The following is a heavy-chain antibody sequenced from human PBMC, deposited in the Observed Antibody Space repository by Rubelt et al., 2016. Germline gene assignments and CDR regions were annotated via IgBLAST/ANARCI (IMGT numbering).Heavy chain of an antibody. V-gene: IGHV4-59*12. CDR3: ARDPIYGMDV. Sequence: QVQLQESGPGLVKPSETLSLTCTVSGGSISDYYWNWIRQAPGQGLELIGYIYYSGSTNYNPSLKSRITMSVDKSKNQFSLKLNPVTAADTAVYYCARDPIYGMDVWGQGTTVTVSS. CDR1: GGSISDYY. J-gene: IGHJ6*02. CDR2: IYYSGST.